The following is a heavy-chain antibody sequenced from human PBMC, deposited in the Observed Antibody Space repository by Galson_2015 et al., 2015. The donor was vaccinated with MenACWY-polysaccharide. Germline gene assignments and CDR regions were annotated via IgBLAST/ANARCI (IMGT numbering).Heavy chain of an antibody. CDR2: IKEDGSEK. CDR3: ARGHYGMDV. Sequence: SLRLSCAASGFTFSSYWMNWVRQAPGKGPEWVANIKEDGSEKYYVDSVKGRFTISRDNGKKSVFLQMSSLRVEDTAVYYCARGHYGMDVWGQGTTVTVSS. V-gene: IGHV3-7*01. CDR1: GFTFSSYW. J-gene: IGHJ6*02.